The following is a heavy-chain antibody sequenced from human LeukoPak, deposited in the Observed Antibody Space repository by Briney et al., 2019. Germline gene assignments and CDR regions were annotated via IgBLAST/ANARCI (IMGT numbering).Heavy chain of an antibody. CDR3: ARERREWLLRGWGAFDI. V-gene: IGHV3-30-3*01. CDR2: ISYDGSNK. CDR1: GFTFSSYA. J-gene: IGHJ3*02. Sequence: PGRSLRLSCAASGFTFSSYAMHWVRQAPGKGLEWVAVISYDGSNKYYADSVKGRFTISRDNSKNTLYLQMNSLRAEDTAVYYCARERREWLLRGWGAFDIWGQGTMVTVSS. D-gene: IGHD3-3*01.